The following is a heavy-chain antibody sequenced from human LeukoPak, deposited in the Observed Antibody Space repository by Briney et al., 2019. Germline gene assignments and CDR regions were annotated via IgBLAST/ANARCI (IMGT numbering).Heavy chain of an antibody. CDR2: INPSGGST. D-gene: IGHD2-2*01. J-gene: IGHJ5*02. CDR1: GYTFTSYY. V-gene: IGHV1-46*01. CDR3: ARVQASGDIVVVPAGFDP. Sequence: APVKVSCKASGYTFTSYYMHWVRQAPGQGLEWMGIINPSGGSTSYAQKFQGRVTMTRDTSTSTVYMELSSLRSEDTAVYYCARVQASGDIVVVPAGFDPWGQGTLVTVSS.